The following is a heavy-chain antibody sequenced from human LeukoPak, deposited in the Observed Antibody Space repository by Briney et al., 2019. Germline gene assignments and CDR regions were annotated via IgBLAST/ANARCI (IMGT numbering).Heavy chain of an antibody. Sequence: PSETLSLTCSVSGGSIRSSRHYWGWIRQSPGKGLEWIGGIYYTGSTYYNPSLKSRVTNSVDTSKNQFSLKLRSVTAADTAVYYCVRQAVLGGTRWFDSWGQGILVTVSS. J-gene: IGHJ5*01. CDR1: GGSIRSSRHY. CDR3: VRQAVLGGTRWFDS. CDR2: IYYTGST. V-gene: IGHV4-39*01. D-gene: IGHD1-26*01.